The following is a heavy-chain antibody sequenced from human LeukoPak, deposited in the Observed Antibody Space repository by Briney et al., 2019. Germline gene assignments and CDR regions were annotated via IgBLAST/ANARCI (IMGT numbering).Heavy chain of an antibody. CDR3: ARGHYGLDV. V-gene: IGHV3-11*03. Sequence: PGGALRLSCAASGFTFSDHYMSRIRQVAGKGLEWVSYISTIGTYTNSADSVKGRFTMSRDKAKNSLYLQMNSLRAEDTAVYYCARGHYGLDVWGQGTTVTVSS. CDR2: ISTIGTYT. J-gene: IGHJ6*02. CDR1: GFTFSDHY.